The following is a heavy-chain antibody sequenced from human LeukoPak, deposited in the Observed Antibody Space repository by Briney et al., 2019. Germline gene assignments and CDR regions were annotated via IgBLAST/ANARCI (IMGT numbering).Heavy chain of an antibody. Sequence: GGSLRLSCAASGFTFSNYAIHWVRQAPGKGLEWVAVISYDGSNKYQADSVKGRFTISRDNSKNTLYLQMNSLRAEDTAVYYCAKEGFDSWGQGTLVTVSS. J-gene: IGHJ4*02. CDR1: GFTFSNYA. CDR3: AKEGFDS. V-gene: IGHV3-30*04. CDR2: ISYDGSNK.